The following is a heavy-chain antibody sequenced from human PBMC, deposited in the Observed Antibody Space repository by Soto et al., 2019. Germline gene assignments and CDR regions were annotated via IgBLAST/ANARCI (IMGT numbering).Heavy chain of an antibody. J-gene: IGHJ6*03. CDR2: MNPNSGNT. Sequence: ASVKVSCKASGYTFTSYDINWVRQATGQGLEWMGWMNPNSGNTGYAQKFQGRVTMTRNTSISTAYMELSSLRSEDTAVYYCARVGYYGDSYYYYYYMDVWGKGTTVTVSS. CDR3: ARVGYYGDSYYYYYYMDV. V-gene: IGHV1-8*01. CDR1: GYTFTSYD. D-gene: IGHD4-17*01.